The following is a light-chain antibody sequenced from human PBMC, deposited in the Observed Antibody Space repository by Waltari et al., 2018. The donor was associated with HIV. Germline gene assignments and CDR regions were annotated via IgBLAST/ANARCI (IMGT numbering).Light chain of an antibody. J-gene: IGKJ4*01. CDR3: QQYDRSWVT. CDR1: QTVYRNY. CDR2: GAS. V-gene: IGKV3-20*01. Sequence: EILLTQSPGTLSLAPGERATLSCRASQTVYRNYLSWYQKKPGQGPRLLVLGASRRATGIPDRFSGSGSGTDFTLTISRLEPEDFAVYYCQQYDRSWVTFGGGTKVEIK.